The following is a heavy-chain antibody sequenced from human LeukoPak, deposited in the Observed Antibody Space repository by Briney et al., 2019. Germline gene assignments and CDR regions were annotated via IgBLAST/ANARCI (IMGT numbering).Heavy chain of an antibody. CDR1: GGSISSSSYY. V-gene: IGHV4-39*07. CDR3: ARGEGAGLTGYYFDEAGGISWFDP. CDR2: IYYSGST. D-gene: IGHD3-9*01. Sequence: PSETLSLTCTVSGGSISSSSYYWGWIRQPPGKGLEWIGSIYYSGSTNYNPSLKSRVTISVDTSKNQFSLKLSSVTAADTAVYYCARGEGAGLTGYYFDEAGGISWFDPWGQGTLVTVSS. J-gene: IGHJ5*02.